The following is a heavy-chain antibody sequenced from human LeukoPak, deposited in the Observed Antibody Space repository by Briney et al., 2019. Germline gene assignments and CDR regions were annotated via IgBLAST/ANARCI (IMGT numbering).Heavy chain of an antibody. V-gene: IGHV1-18*01. CDR1: GYTFTSYG. CDR2: ISAYNGNT. J-gene: IGHJ5*02. Sequence: ASVTVSCKASGYTFTSYGISWVRQAPGQGLEWMGWISAYNGNTNYAQKLQGRVTMTTDTSTSTAYMELRSLRSDDTAVYYCARELFYDFWSGYYSLTSNWFDPWGQGTLVTVSS. D-gene: IGHD3-3*01. CDR3: ARELFYDFWSGYYSLTSNWFDP.